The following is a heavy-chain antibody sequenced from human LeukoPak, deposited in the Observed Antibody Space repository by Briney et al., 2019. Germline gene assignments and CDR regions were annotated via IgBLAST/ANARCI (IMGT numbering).Heavy chain of an antibody. Sequence: SETLSLTCTVSGGSISGYYWSWSRQPPGKGPELIGYVYYSGSTTYNPSLKSRVTISVDTSKNQFSLKLTSVTAADTAVYYCVRLGNREFDSWGQGTLVTVSS. CDR2: VYYSGST. CDR1: GGSISGYY. J-gene: IGHJ4*02. CDR3: VRLGNREFDS. V-gene: IGHV4-59*12. D-gene: IGHD2/OR15-2a*01.